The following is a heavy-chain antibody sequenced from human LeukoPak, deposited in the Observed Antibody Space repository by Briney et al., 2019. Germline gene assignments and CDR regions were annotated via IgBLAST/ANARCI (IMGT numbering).Heavy chain of an antibody. Sequence: ASVKVSCKASGYTFTGFYMLWVRQAPGQGLEWMGWINPNSGGTNYAQKFQGRVTMTRDTSISTAYMELSRLRSDDTAVYYCASYDFWSGYYIDAFDIWGQGTMVTVSS. CDR3: ASYDFWSGYYIDAFDI. J-gene: IGHJ3*02. V-gene: IGHV1-2*02. CDR1: GYTFTGFY. CDR2: INPNSGGT. D-gene: IGHD3-3*01.